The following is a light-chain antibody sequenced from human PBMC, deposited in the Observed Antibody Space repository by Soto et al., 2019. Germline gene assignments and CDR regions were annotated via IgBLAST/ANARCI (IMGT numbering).Light chain of an antibody. V-gene: IGLV1-44*01. J-gene: IGLJ2*01. CDR2: SNN. CDR1: SSNIGSNA. Sequence: QSVLTQPRSASGTPGQRVTISCSGSSSNIGSNAVNWYQQLPGTAPKLLIYSNNQRPSGVPDRFSGSKSGTSASLAISGLQSEDEADYYCAAWDDSLNGVVFGGGTKATVL. CDR3: AAWDDSLNGVV.